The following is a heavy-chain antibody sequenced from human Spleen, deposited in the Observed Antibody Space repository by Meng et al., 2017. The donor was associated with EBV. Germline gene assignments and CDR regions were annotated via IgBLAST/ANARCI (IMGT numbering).Heavy chain of an antibody. CDR1: GFSLSTSGVG. Sequence: QITLKESGPTLVKPXXTLTLTCTFSGFSLSTSGVGVGWIRQPPGKALEWLALIYWDDDKRYSPSLKSRLTITKDTSKNQVVLTMTNMDPVDTATYYCARRPYNWNFDYRGQGTLVTVSS. D-gene: IGHD1-20*01. J-gene: IGHJ4*02. CDR2: IYWDDDK. V-gene: IGHV2-5*02. CDR3: ARRPYNWNFDY.